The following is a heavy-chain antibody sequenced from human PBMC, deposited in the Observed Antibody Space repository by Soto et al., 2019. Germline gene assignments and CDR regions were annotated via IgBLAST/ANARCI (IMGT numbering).Heavy chain of an antibody. CDR1: GGSISSGGYY. CDR2: IYYSGST. J-gene: IGHJ4*02. D-gene: IGHD6-13*01. V-gene: IGHV4-31*03. CDR3: AGGGGESTSSWYD. Sequence: QVQLQESGPGLVKPSQTLSLTCTVSGGSISSGGYYWSWIRQHPGKGLEWIGYIYYSGSTYSNPSLKSRVTISVATSKNQFSLKLSSVTAADTAVYYCAGGGGESTSSWYDWGQGTLVTVSS.